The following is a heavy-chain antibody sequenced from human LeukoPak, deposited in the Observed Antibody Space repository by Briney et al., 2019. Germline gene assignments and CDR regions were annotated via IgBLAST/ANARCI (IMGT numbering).Heavy chain of an antibody. CDR2: IKSKTDGGTT. Sequence: PGGSLRLSCAASGFTFSSYSMSWVRQAPGKGLEWVGRIKSKTDGGTTDYAAPVKGRFTISRDDSKNTLYLQMNSLKTEETAVYYCTTDGVGATGFDYWGQGTLVTVSS. J-gene: IGHJ4*02. V-gene: IGHV3-15*01. CDR3: TTDGVGATGFDY. D-gene: IGHD1-26*01. CDR1: GFTFSSYS.